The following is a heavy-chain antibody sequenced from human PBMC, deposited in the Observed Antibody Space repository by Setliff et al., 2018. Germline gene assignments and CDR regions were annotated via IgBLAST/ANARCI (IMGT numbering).Heavy chain of an antibody. CDR1: GGSLRGNAIF. Sequence: TSETLSLTCTVSGGSLRGNAIFWGWIRQPPGKGLEWIGSIYYTGDLYYNPSLKSRVTMSVDTSRNQLSLNLNSVTAADTGVYYCARHVGPADRADYFQHWGQGTLVTVSS. V-gene: IGHV4-39*01. CDR3: ARHVGPADRADYFQH. J-gene: IGHJ1*01. CDR2: IYYTGDL.